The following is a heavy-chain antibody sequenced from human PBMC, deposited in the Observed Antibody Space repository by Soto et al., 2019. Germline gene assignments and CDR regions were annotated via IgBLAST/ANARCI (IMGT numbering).Heavy chain of an antibody. Sequence: ASVKVSCKASGYTFINFDISWVRQATGQGLEWMGWMNPGSGKTGYANKFHGRVTMTRDASTGTAHLELSSLTSEDTAVYYCARMASAGTLNWFDPWGQGTLVTVSS. CDR1: GYTFINFD. J-gene: IGHJ5*02. V-gene: IGHV1-8*02. CDR3: ARMASAGTLNWFDP. D-gene: IGHD6-13*01. CDR2: MNPGSGKT.